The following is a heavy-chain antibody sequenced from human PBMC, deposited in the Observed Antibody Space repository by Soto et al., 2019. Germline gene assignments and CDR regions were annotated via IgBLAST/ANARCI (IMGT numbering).Heavy chain of an antibody. CDR1: GYTFTSYG. CDR3: ARDRCSGGSCYPGAFDI. J-gene: IGHJ3*02. D-gene: IGHD2-15*01. V-gene: IGHV1-18*01. CDR2: ISAYNGNT. Sequence: QVQLVQSGAEVKKPGASVKVSCKASGYTFTSYGISWVRQAPGQGLEWMGWISAYNGNTNYAQKLQGRVTMTTDTSTSTAYMELRSLRSDDTAVYYCARDRCSGGSCYPGAFDIWGQGTMVTVSS.